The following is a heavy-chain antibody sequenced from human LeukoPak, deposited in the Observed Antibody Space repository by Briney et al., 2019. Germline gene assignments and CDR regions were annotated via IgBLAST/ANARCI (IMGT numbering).Heavy chain of an antibody. CDR1: GGSISSYY. Sequence: SETLSLTCTVSGGSISSYYWSWIRQPPGKGLEWVGYIYYSGSTKYNPALKSRVTISVDTSKNQFSLQLSSVTAADTAVYYCARDNLRSSWYRGHLGMDVWGQGTTVTVSS. CDR3: ARDNLRSSWYRGHLGMDV. V-gene: IGHV4-59*01. D-gene: IGHD6-13*01. J-gene: IGHJ6*02. CDR2: IYYSGST.